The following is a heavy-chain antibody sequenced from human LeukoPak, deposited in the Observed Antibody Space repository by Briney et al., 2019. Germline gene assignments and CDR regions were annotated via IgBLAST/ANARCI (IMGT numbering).Heavy chain of an antibody. J-gene: IGHJ5*02. CDR1: GDTFTGYY. Sequence: ASVKVSCKASGDTFTGYYMRWVRQAPGQGLEWMGWVNPNSGGTNYAPKYQGRVTMTRDTSIRTAYMELSRLRSDATAVYYCARGASGVYTGTTSWFDPWGQGTLVTVSS. CDR3: ARGASGVYTGTTSWFDP. V-gene: IGHV1-2*02. CDR2: VNPNSGGT. D-gene: IGHD4-17*01.